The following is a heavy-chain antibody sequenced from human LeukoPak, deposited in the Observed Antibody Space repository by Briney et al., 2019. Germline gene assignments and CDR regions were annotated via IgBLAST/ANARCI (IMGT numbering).Heavy chain of an antibody. Sequence: ASVKVSCKASGYTFTDYYIHWVRQAPGQGLEWMGWINPKSGGTNYAQKLQGRVTVTRDTSISTAYMELSRLRSDDTAVYYCASVVDPTSGYYYWGQGTLVTVSS. V-gene: IGHV1-2*02. CDR3: ASVVDPTSGYYY. CDR1: GYTFTDYY. J-gene: IGHJ4*02. CDR2: INPKSGGT. D-gene: IGHD3-22*01.